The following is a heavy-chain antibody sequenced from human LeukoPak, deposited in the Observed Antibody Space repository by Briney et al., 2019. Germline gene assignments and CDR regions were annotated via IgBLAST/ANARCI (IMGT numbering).Heavy chain of an antibody. CDR3: ARGYDGSGYYYRNWYFDL. CDR2: IYYSGST. CDR1: GGSISSSSYY. J-gene: IGHJ2*01. D-gene: IGHD3-22*01. V-gene: IGHV4-39*07. Sequence: SETLSLTCTVSGGSISSSSYYWGWIRQPPGKGLEWIGSIYYSGSTYYNPSLKSRVTISVDTSKNQFSLKLSSVTAADTAVYYCARGYDGSGYYYRNWYFDLWGRGTLVTVSS.